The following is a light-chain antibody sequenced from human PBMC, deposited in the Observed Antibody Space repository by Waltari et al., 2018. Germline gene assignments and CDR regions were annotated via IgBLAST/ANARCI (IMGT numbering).Light chain of an antibody. J-gene: IGLJ2*01. Sequence: QSVLTQPPSASGTPGQRVTISCSGSSSNIGSNVVNWYQQVPGTTPKLLIYRNDPRPSGVPDRFSGSKSGTSASLAISGLRSEDEADYYCAAWDDKLGGRWEFGGGTKLTVL. V-gene: IGLV1-47*01. CDR1: SSNIGSNV. CDR3: AAWDDKLGGRWE. CDR2: RND.